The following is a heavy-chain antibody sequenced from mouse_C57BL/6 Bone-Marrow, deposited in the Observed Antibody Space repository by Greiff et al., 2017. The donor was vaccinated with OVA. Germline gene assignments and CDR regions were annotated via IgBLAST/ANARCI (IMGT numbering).Heavy chain of an antibody. CDR1: GYTFTSYW. V-gene: IGHV1-64*01. CDR3: ARRRTFWYCDV. Sequence: QVQLQQPGAELVKPGASVKLSCKASGYTFTSYWMHWVKQRPGQGLEWIGMIHPNSGSTNYNEKFKSKATLTVDKSSSTAYMQLSSLTSEDSAVYYCARRRTFWYCDVWGTGTTVTVSS. CDR2: IHPNSGST. J-gene: IGHJ1*03.